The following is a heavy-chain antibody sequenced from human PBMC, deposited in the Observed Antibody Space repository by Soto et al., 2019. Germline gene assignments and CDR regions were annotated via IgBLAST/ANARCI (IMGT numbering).Heavy chain of an antibody. Sequence: PSETLSLTCAVSGYSISSGYYWGWIRQPPGKGLEWIGSIYHSGSTYYNPSLKSRVTISVDTSKNQFSLKLSSVTAADTAVYYCARAEVAARPYFDYWGQGTLVTVSS. CDR1: GYSISSGYY. D-gene: IGHD6-6*01. J-gene: IGHJ4*02. CDR3: ARAEVAARPYFDY. CDR2: IYHSGST. V-gene: IGHV4-38-2*01.